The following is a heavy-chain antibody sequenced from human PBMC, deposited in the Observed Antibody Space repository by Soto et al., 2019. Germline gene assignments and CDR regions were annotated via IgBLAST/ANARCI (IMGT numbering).Heavy chain of an antibody. CDR3: ARRARPDFYYMDA. Sequence: EVQLAESGGGLAQPGGSLRLSCAASGFTLSGYAMDWVRQAPGMGLEYVSGISSNGVGTYYANSVQGRFTISRDHSKNTVYLQMGSLRPEDMAVYYCARRARPDFYYMDAWGKGTTVTVSS. CDR1: GFTLSGYA. V-gene: IGHV3-64*01. CDR2: ISSNGVGT. J-gene: IGHJ6*03. D-gene: IGHD6-6*01.